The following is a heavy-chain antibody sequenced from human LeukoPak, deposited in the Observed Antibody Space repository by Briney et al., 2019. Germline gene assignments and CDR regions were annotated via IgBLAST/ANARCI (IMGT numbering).Heavy chain of an antibody. CDR1: GGSISSYY. V-gene: IGHV4-59*01. D-gene: IGHD5-18*01. J-gene: IGHJ4*02. CDR3: AAAPTATVTQYYFDY. Sequence: SETLSLTCTVSGGSISSYYWSWIRQPPGKGLEWVGYIYYSGSTNYNPSLKSRVTISVDTSKNQLCLKLSSMTAADTAVYYCAAAPTATVTQYYFDYWGQGTLVTVSS. CDR2: IYYSGST.